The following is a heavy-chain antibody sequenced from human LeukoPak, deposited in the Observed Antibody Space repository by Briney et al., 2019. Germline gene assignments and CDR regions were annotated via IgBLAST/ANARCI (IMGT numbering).Heavy chain of an antibody. V-gene: IGHV3-48*03. D-gene: IGHD3-22*01. Sequence: GGSLRLSCAASGFDFGAYEMNWVRQAPGKGIEWVAYFAGSDTTKYYADSVRGRSTISRDNAKTSLHLQMNSLRAEDTALYYCTTLGYHLDSWGQGTLVTVSS. CDR3: TTLGYHLDS. J-gene: IGHJ4*02. CDR2: FAGSDTTK. CDR1: GFDFGAYE.